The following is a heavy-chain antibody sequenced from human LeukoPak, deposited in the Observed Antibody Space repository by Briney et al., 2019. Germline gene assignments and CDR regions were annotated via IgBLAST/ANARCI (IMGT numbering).Heavy chain of an antibody. Sequence: GASVKVSCKASGGTFSSYAISWVRQAPGQGLEWMGRIIPILGIANYAQKFQGRVTITADKSTSTAYMELSSLRSGDTAVYYCARVERAKPYYYYYGMDVWGQGTTVTVSS. V-gene: IGHV1-69*04. J-gene: IGHJ6*02. CDR3: ARVERAKPYYYYYGMDV. CDR1: GGTFSSYA. CDR2: IIPILGIA.